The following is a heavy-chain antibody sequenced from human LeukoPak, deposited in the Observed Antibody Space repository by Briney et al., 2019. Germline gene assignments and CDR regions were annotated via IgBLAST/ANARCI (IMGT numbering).Heavy chain of an antibody. CDR2: IYYSGST. Sequence: PSETLSLTCSVSDDSITMYYWTWIRQPPGKGLEWIGYIYYSGSTNYNPSLKSRVTISVDTSKNQFSLKLSSVTAADTAVYYCASKPPRAFDIWGQGTMVTVSS. V-gene: IGHV4-59*12. J-gene: IGHJ3*02. CDR3: ASKPPRAFDI. D-gene: IGHD1-14*01. CDR1: DDSITMYY.